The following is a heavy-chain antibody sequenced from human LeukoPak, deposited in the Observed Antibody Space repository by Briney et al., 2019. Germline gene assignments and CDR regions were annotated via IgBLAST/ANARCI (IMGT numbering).Heavy chain of an antibody. CDR2: IYHSGST. V-gene: IGHV4-59*01. CDR3: ARQHYSNYFDY. J-gene: IGHJ4*02. Sequence: SETLSLTCTVSGGSISSYYWSWIRQPPGKGLEWIGYIYHSGSTNYNPSLKSRVTISVDTSKNQFSLKLSSVTAADTAVYYCARQHYSNYFDYWGQGTLVTVSS. D-gene: IGHD4-11*01. CDR1: GGSISSYY.